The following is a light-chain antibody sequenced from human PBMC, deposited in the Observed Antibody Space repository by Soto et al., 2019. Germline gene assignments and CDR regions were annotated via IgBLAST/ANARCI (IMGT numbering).Light chain of an antibody. CDR3: QQYNRYPYT. CDR2: KAS. V-gene: IGKV1-5*03. J-gene: IGKJ2*01. CDR1: KSISSW. Sequence: DIQMTQSPSTLSASVGDRVTITCRASKSISSWLAWYQQKPGKAPKLLIYKASSLESGVPSRFSGSGSGTEFTLTISSLQPDDFTTNYCQQYNRYPYTFGQGTKVDIK.